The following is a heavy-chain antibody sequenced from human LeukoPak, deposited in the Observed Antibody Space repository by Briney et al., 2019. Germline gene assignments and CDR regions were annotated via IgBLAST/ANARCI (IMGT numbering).Heavy chain of an antibody. CDR1: GYSFTIYW. CDR2: IYPGDSDT. J-gene: IGHJ6*03. CDR3: ASARLGGYYYYYMDV. Sequence: GESLKISCKGSGYSFTIYWIGWVRQMPGKGLEWMGIIYPGDSDTRYSPSFQSQVTISADKSISTAYLQWSSLEASDTDMYYCASARLGGYYYYYMDVWGKGTTVTVSS. V-gene: IGHV5-51*01. D-gene: IGHD3-16*01.